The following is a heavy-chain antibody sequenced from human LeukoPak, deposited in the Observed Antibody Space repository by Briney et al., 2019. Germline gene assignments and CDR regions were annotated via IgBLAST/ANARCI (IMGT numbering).Heavy chain of an antibody. CDR3: AREQNYYDSSGYYNHLDY. D-gene: IGHD3-22*01. CDR1: GFTFSSYG. Sequence: GGSLRLSCTASGFTFSSYGMHWVRQAPGKGLEWVANIKQDGSEKYYVDSVKGRFTISRDNAKNSLYLQMNSLRAEDTAVYYCAREQNYYDSSGYYNHLDYWGQGTLVTVSS. V-gene: IGHV3-7*04. CDR2: IKQDGSEK. J-gene: IGHJ4*02.